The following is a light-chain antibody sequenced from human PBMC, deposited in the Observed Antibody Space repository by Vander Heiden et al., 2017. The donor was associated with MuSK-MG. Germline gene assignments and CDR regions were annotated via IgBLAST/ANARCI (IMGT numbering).Light chain of an antibody. V-gene: IGKV1-39*01. CDR3: QQCDTAPLFT. CDR1: QSISSY. Sequence: DIQMTQSPSSLSASVGDRVTITCRASQSISSYLNWYQQKPGKAPKLLIYAASSLQSGVPSRFSGSGSGTDFTLTISSLQPEDFATYYGQQCDTAPLFTFGGGTRVEIK. J-gene: IGKJ4*01. CDR2: AAS.